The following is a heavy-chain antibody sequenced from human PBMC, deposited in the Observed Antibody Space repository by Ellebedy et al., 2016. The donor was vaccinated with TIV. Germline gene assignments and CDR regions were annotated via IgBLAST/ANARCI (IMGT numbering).Heavy chain of an antibody. D-gene: IGHD6-13*01. CDR3: AKARVVSEYSSSWDY. V-gene: IGHV3-23*01. J-gene: IGHJ4*02. Sequence: PGGSLRLSCAASGFSFSNYAMSWVRQAPGKGLEWVSVITGSGGRKNYADSVKGRFTISRDNSKNTMYLEVNSLRVEDTAVYYCAKARVVSEYSSSWDYWGQGTLVTVSS. CDR2: ITGSGGRK. CDR1: GFSFSNYA.